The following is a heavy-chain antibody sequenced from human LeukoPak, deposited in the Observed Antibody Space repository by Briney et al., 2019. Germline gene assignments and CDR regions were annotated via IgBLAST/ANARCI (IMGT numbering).Heavy chain of an antibody. CDR1: GGSVSTISHF. Sequence: SETLSLTCTVSGGSVSTISHFWDWVRQPPGKGLEWIVSLSDTGTTYYNPSLERRVTLSVDTSKNQFSLKLSSAPAADTAVYYCARRDHTGRSHAWFDPWGQGTLVTVSS. V-gene: IGHV4-39*01. J-gene: IGHJ5*02. CDR3: ARRDHTGRSHAWFDP. CDR2: LSDTGTT. D-gene: IGHD1-14*01.